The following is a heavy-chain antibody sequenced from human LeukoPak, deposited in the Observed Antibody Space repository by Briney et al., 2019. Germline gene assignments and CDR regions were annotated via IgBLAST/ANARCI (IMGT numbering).Heavy chain of an antibody. CDR2: IYYSGST. J-gene: IGHJ4*02. Sequence: SETLSLTCTVSGGSISSYYWSWIRQPPGKGLEWIGYIYYSGSTNYNPSLKSRVTISVDTSKNQFSLKLSSVTAADTAVYYCAREGYWGQGTLVTVSS. CDR3: AREGY. CDR1: GGSISSYY. V-gene: IGHV4-59*01.